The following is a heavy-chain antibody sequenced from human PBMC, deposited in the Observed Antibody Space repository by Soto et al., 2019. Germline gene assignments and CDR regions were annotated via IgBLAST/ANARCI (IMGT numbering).Heavy chain of an antibody. D-gene: IGHD3-3*01. CDR2: IYSGGST. CDR1: GFTVSSNY. Sequence: GGSLRLSCAASGFTVSSNYMSWVRQAPGKGLEWVSVIYSGGSTYYADSVKGRFTISRDNSKNTRFLQMNSLRAEDTAVYYCAREIFGVSSASQPRRGYYYYYYMDVWGKGTTVTVSS. V-gene: IGHV3-66*01. J-gene: IGHJ6*03. CDR3: AREIFGVSSASQPRRGYYYYYYMDV.